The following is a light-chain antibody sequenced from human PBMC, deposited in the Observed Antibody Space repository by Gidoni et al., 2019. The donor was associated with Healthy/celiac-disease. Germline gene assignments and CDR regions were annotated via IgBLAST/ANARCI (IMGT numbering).Light chain of an antibody. J-gene: IGKJ4*01. CDR3: QQYDNLPLT. CDR1: QDIRKY. V-gene: IGKV1-33*01. CDR2: DAS. Sequence: DIQMTQSPYSLSASVGDRVTITCQASQDIRKYLNWYQQKPGKAPKLLIYDASNLETGVTSRFSGSVSGTDFTFTISSLQPEDIATYYCQQYDNLPLTFGGGTKVEIK.